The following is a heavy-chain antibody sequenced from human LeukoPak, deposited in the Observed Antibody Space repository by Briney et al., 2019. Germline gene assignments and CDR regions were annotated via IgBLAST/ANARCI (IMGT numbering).Heavy chain of an antibody. CDR1: GYTFTGYY. CDR3: ASSAGVERADSSGYYLAHDY. V-gene: IGHV1-2*02. CDR2: INPNSGGT. J-gene: IGHJ4*02. Sequence: ASVKVSCKASGYTFTGYYMHWVRQAPGKGLEWMGWINPNSGGTNYAQKFQGRVTMTRDTSISTAYMELSSLRSEDTAVYYCASSAGVERADSSGYYLAHDYWGQGTLVTVSS. D-gene: IGHD3-22*01.